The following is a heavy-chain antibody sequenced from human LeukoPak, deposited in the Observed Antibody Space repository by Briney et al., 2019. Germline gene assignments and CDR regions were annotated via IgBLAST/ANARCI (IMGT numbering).Heavy chain of an antibody. CDR1: GDSISSSNCY. CDR3: ARAYCSGGSCYSSRGMFDP. D-gene: IGHD2-15*01. J-gene: IGHJ5*02. CDR2: IYFSGGT. V-gene: IGHV4-39*07. Sequence: SETLSLTCTVSGDSISSSNCYWGWIRQPPGKGLEWIGSIYFSGGTYYNASLKSRVTMSVDTSKNQFSLKLSSVTAADTAVYYCARAYCSGGSCYSSRGMFDPWGQGTLVTVSS.